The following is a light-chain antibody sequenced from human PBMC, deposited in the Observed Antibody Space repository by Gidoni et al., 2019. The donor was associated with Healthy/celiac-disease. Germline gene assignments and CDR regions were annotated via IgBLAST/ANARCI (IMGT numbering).Light chain of an antibody. CDR2: RNN. CDR1: SSNIGSNY. J-gene: IGLJ3*02. Sequence: QSVLTQTPPESGTPGHRGTIPCSGSSSNIGSNYVYCYQQLPGTAPKLLIYRNNQRPSGVPARFSGSKSCTSASLAISGLRYEDEADYYCAAWDDSLSAWVFGGGTKLTVL. CDR3: AAWDDSLSAWV. V-gene: IGLV1-47*01.